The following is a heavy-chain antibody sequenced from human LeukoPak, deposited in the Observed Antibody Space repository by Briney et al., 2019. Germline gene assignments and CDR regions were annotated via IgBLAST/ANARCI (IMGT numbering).Heavy chain of an antibody. CDR3: TRPSYDSSVSGVVY. D-gene: IGHD3-22*01. V-gene: IGHV3-73*01. Sequence: PGGSLRLSCAASGFTFSGSAIHWVRQASGKGLEWVGRIRSKANSYATTDVASVKGRFTISRDDSKNTAYLEMSSLKTEDTAVYYCTRPSYDSSVSGVVYWGQGTLVTVS. CDR2: IRSKANSYAT. J-gene: IGHJ4*02. CDR1: GFTFSGSA.